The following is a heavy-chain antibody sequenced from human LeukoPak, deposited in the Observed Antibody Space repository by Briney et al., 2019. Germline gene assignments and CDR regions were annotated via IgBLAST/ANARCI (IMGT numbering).Heavy chain of an antibody. V-gene: IGHV4-59*12. CDR3: ARESWNYYFDY. D-gene: IGHD1-7*01. J-gene: IGHJ4*02. Sequence: SETLSLTCTVSGGSISSYYWSWIRQPPGKGLEWIGYIYYSGSANYNPSLKSRVTISVDTSKNQSSLKLSSVTAADTAVYYCARESWNYYFDYWGQGTLVTVSS. CDR1: GGSISSYY. CDR2: IYYSGSA.